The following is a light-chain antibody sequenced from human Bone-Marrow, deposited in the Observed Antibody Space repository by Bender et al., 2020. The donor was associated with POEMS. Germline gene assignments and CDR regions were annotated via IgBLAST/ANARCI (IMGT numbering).Light chain of an antibody. Sequence: QSALTQPRSVSGSPGQSVVISCTGTSSDSGRYDFVSWYQQHPGKAPKLIIYTVTQRPSAVPARFSSSKSGATSSLTISNLQAEDEADYYCRSCGGPGRFGGGATLTVL. CDR1: SSDSGRYDF. CDR3: RSCGGPGR. CDR2: TVT. V-gene: IGLV2-11*01. J-gene: IGLJ3*02.